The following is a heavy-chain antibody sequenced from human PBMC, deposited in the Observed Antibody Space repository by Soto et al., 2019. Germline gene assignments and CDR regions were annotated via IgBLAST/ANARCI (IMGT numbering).Heavy chain of an antibody. V-gene: IGHV3-48*04. CDR3: ASGPAAAAGR. D-gene: IGHD6-13*01. CDR1: GFTFTSYT. J-gene: IGHJ4*02. Sequence: PGGSLRLSCAASGFTFTSYTMNWARQVPGKGLEWLSHINQDGSSADYADSVKGRFTISRDNAKKTLYLQMNSLRAEDTAVYYCASGPAAAAGRWGQGTLVTVSS. CDR2: INQDGSSA.